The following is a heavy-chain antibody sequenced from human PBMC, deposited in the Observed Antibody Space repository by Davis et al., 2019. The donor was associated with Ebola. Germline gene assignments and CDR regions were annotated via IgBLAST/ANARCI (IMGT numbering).Heavy chain of an antibody. D-gene: IGHD4-17*01. Sequence: PSETPSLTCTVSGGSISSYYWSWIRQPPGKGLEWIGYIYYSGSTNYNPSLKSRVTISVDTSKNQFSLKLGSVTAADTAVYYCARVLRSYHDYGDYPRGDYGMDVWGQGTTVTVSS. CDR2: IYYSGST. J-gene: IGHJ6*02. CDR3: ARVLRSYHDYGDYPRGDYGMDV. V-gene: IGHV4-59*01. CDR1: GGSISSYY.